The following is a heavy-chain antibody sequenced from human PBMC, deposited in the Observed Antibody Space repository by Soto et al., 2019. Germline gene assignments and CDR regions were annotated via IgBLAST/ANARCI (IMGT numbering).Heavy chain of an antibody. J-gene: IGHJ5*02. V-gene: IGHV4-59*08. D-gene: IGHD3-10*01. CDR1: GGSISSYY. CDR3: ARHEESYYGSENPLT. Sequence: SETLSLTCTVSGGSISSYYWSWIRQPPGKGLEWIGYIYYSGSTNYNPSLKSRVTISVDTSKTPFSLQLSSVTAADTAVYYCARHEESYYGSENPLTWGQRTLVTVSS. CDR2: IYYSGST.